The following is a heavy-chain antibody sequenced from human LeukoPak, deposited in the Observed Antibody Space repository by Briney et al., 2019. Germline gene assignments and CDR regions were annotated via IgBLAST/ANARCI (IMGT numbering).Heavy chain of an antibody. CDR1: GGTFSSYA. J-gene: IGHJ5*02. CDR3: ARGDSYGDYGPLYRT. D-gene: IGHD4-17*01. V-gene: IGHV1-69*04. Sequence: SVKVSCEASGGTFSSYAISWVRQAPGQGLEWMGRIIPIFGIANYAQKFQGGVTITADKSTSTAYMELSSLRSEDTAVYYCARGDSYGDYGPLYRTWGQGTLVTVSS. CDR2: IIPIFGIA.